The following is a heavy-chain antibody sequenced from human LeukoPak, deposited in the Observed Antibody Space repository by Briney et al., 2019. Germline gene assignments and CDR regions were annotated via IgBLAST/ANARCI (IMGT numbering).Heavy chain of an antibody. J-gene: IGHJ5*02. CDR2: MYYSGNA. CDR3: ARRAAGGGYDYP. V-gene: IGHV4-59*08. CDR1: GGSINNSY. D-gene: IGHD5-12*01. Sequence: PSETLSLTCTVSGGSINNSYWSWIRQPPGKGLEWIGYMYYSGNANYNPSLKSRVTMSVDTSKNQFSLKLSSVTAADTALYYCARRAAGGGYDYPWGQGTLVTVSS.